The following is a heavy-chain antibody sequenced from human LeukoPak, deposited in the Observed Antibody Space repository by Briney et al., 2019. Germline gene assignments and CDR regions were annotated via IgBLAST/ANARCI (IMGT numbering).Heavy chain of an antibody. CDR2: INPSGGST. D-gene: IGHD3-3*01. CDR1: GYTFTSYY. Sequence: GASVKVSCKASGYTFTSYYMHWVRQAPGQGLEWMGIINPSGGSTSYAQKFQGRVTMTRDMSTSTVYMELSSLRSEDTAVYYCARDIDFGVVIMGGYYYYMDVWGKGTTVTVSS. CDR3: ARDIDFGVVIMGGYYYYMDV. V-gene: IGHV1-46*01. J-gene: IGHJ6*03.